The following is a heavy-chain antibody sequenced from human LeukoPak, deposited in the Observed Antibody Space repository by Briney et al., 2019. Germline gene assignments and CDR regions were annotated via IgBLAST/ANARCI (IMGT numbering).Heavy chain of an antibody. D-gene: IGHD2-15*01. CDR2: INPNSGGT. Sequence: ASVKVSCKASGYTFTGYYMHWVRQAPGQGLEWMGWINPNSGGTNYAQKFQGRVTMTRDTSISTAYMELSRLRSDDTAVYYCERVGGSGNWFDPWGQGTLVTVSS. CDR3: ERVGGSGNWFDP. CDR1: GYTFTGYY. J-gene: IGHJ5*02. V-gene: IGHV1-2*02.